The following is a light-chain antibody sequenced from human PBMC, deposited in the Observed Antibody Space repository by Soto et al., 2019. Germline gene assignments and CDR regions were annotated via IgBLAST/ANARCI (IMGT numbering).Light chain of an antibody. CDR1: SSDVGSYNL. CDR2: EVS. Sequence: QSVLTQPDSVSGSPLQSITISCTGTSSDVGSYNLVSWYQQHPGKAPKLMIYEVSKRPSGVSNRFSGSKSGNTASLTISGLQAEDEADYYCCSYAGSSTLVFGGGTKVTVL. CDR3: CSYAGSSTLV. J-gene: IGLJ2*01. V-gene: IGLV2-23*02.